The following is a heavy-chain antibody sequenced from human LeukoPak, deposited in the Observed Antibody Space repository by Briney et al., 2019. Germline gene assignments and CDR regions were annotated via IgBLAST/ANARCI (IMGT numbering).Heavy chain of an antibody. CDR3: ARGGWIDSSGYYYSFDF. V-gene: IGHV1-2*02. Sequence: ASVKVSCKASGYTFTGYCMHWVRQAPGQGLQWMGWINPNSGGTNYAQKFQGRVTMTRDTSISTAYMELSSLRSDGTAVYYCARGGWIDSSGYYYSFDFWGQGTLVTVSS. J-gene: IGHJ4*02. CDR2: INPNSGGT. CDR1: GYTFTGYC. D-gene: IGHD3-22*01.